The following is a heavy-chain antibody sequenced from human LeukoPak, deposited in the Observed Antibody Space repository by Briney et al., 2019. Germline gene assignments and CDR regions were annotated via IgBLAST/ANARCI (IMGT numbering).Heavy chain of an antibody. V-gene: IGHV4-39*07. CDR3: ARVPLRYCSTTNRYCFEY. CDR2: IYYSGST. Sequence: SETLSLTCTVSGDSISSSSYSWGWIRQPPGKGLEWIATIYYSGSTYYNQSLKSRVTISLDTSKNQFSLKVSSVTAADTAVYYCARVPLRYCSTTNRYCFEYWGQGNLVTVSS. CDR1: GDSISSSSYS. D-gene: IGHD2-2*01. J-gene: IGHJ4*02.